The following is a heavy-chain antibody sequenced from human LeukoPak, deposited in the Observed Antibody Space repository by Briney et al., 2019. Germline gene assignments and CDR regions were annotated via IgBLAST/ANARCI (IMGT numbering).Heavy chain of an antibody. J-gene: IGHJ1*01. Sequence: PGGSLRLSCAASGFTFSSYEMNWVRQAPGKGLEWVSFISSSGSAIHYADSVRGRFTISRDNAKNSLYLQMSRLRAEDTAVYYCARQGVGPDSNFQHWGQGTLVTVSS. CDR2: ISSSGSAI. V-gene: IGHV3-48*03. CDR3: ARQGVGPDSNFQH. D-gene: IGHD1-26*01. CDR1: GFTFSSYE.